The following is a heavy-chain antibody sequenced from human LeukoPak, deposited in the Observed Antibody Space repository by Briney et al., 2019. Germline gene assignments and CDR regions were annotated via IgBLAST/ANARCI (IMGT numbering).Heavy chain of an antibody. CDR3: ARDSPGYLAYDS. Sequence: GGSLRLSCAASGFTFSTYWMTWVRQAPGKGPEWVANIKEDGSATYYVDSVKGRFTISRDNAKKSLYLQMNSLGAEDTAVYYCARDSPGYLAYDSWGQGTLVTVSS. CDR2: IKEDGSAT. CDR1: GFTFSTYW. J-gene: IGHJ4*02. D-gene: IGHD1-1*01. V-gene: IGHV3-7*04.